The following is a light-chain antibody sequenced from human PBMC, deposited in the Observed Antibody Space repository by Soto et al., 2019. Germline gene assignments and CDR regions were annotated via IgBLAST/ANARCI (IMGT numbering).Light chain of an antibody. Sequence: THSLDPQSVSPGAIATLSCMASQSISDTLAWYQQKRGQAPRLVIYYIFTRDTGVPTRISGSGSGAEFTLTISSLQSEDFAVYYCQQYNSWSDTFGGGTKVDIK. CDR2: YIF. CDR3: QQYNSWSDT. CDR1: QSISDT. V-gene: IGKV3-15*01. J-gene: IGKJ4*01.